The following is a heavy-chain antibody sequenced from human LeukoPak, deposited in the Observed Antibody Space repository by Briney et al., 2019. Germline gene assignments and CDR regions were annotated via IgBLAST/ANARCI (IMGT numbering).Heavy chain of an antibody. J-gene: IGHJ6*02. D-gene: IGHD3-16*01. CDR1: GFTFSSYA. V-gene: IGHV3-30-3*01. CDR2: ISYDGSNK. Sequence: GGSLRLSCAASGFTFSSYAMHWVRQAPGKGLEWVAVISYDGSNKYYADSVKGRFTISRDNSKNTLYLQMNSLRAEDTAVYYCARCLPLGARYYGMDVWGQGTTVTVSS. CDR3: ARCLPLGARYYGMDV.